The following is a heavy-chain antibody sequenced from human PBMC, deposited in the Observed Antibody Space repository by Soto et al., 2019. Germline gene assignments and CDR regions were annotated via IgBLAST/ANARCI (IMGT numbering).Heavy chain of an antibody. CDR1: PLTFDNFA. V-gene: IGHV3-74*01. CDR2: INSEGGST. J-gene: IGHJ4*02. CDR3: ARPRYDGSGTPFDY. Sequence: PGGSLRLSCAASPLTFDNFAMSWVRQAPGKGLVWVSGINSEGGSTDYADSVKGRFIMSRDNAKNTLYLQMNSLRAEDTAVYYCARPRYDGSGTPFDYWGQGTLVTVSS. D-gene: IGHD3-22*01.